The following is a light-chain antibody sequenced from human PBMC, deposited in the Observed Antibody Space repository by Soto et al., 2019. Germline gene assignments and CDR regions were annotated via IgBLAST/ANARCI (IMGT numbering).Light chain of an antibody. Sequence: EIVLTQSPGTLSLSPGERATLSCRANQSVSSNYLAWYQQKPGQAPRLLIYDASSRATGIPDRFSGSGSGTDFTLTISRLEPEDFAVYYGQQYGASPPGTFGQGTKVDIK. J-gene: IGKJ1*01. CDR1: QSVSSNY. V-gene: IGKV3-20*01. CDR2: DAS. CDR3: QQYGASPPGT.